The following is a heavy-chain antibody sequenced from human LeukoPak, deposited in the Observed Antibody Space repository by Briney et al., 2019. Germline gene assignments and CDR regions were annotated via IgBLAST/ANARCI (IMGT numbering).Heavy chain of an antibody. J-gene: IGHJ6*03. CDR3: ARVVMVRGIKYYYYYMDV. V-gene: IGHV4-31*03. D-gene: IGHD3-10*01. CDR1: GGSISSGGYY. Sequence: SQTLSLTCTVSGGSISSGGYYWSWIRQHPGKGLEWIGYIYYSGSTYYNPSLKSRVTISVDTSKNQFSLKLSSVTAADTAVYYCARVVMVRGIKYYYYYMDVWAKGPRSPSP. CDR2: IYYSGST.